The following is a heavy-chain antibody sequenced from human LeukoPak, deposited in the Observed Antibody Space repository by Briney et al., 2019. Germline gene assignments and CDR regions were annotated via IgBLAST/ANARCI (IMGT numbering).Heavy chain of an antibody. Sequence: GRSLRLSCAASGFTFSSYAMSWVRQAPGKGLEWVAAISGSGGSTYYADSVTGRFTISRDNSKNTLYLQMNSLRAEDTAVYYCAKDGDWNAPLPKYFDYWGQGTLVTVSS. CDR3: AKDGDWNAPLPKYFDY. CDR1: GFTFSSYA. CDR2: ISGSGGST. D-gene: IGHD1-1*01. V-gene: IGHV3-23*01. J-gene: IGHJ4*02.